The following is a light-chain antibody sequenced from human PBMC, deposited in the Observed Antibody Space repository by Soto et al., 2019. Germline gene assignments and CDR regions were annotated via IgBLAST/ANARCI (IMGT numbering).Light chain of an antibody. CDR1: QSISTF. J-gene: IGKJ1*01. CDR3: QQYDSYSWT. V-gene: IGKV1-5*01. CDR2: DAS. Sequence: DIQMTQSHSTLSASAGDRVTITCRASQSISTFLAWYQQKPGKAPKLLIFDASSLKSGVPSRFSGSGSGTEFTLTISSLHPDDFATYYCQQYDSYSWTFGQGTKVDIK.